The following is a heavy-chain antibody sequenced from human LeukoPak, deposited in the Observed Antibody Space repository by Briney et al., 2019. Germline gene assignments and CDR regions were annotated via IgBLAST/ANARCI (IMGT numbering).Heavy chain of an antibody. V-gene: IGHV3-11*04. CDR3: ARSVSGDYVWGSYRDLYYFDY. CDR2: ISSSGSTI. J-gene: IGHJ4*02. CDR1: GFTFSDYY. Sequence: GGSLRLSCAASGFTFSDYYMSWIRQAPGKGLEWVSYISSSGSTIYYADSVKGRFTISRDNAKNSLYLQMNSLRAEDTAVYYCARSVSGDYVWGSYRDLYYFDYWGQGTLVTVSA. D-gene: IGHD3-16*02.